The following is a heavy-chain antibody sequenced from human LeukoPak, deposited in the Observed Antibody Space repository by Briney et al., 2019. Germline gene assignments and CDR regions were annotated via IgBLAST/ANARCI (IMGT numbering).Heavy chain of an antibody. CDR1: GFSVSRAW. CDR2: IKSKTDGGTT. D-gene: IGHD6-19*01. Sequence: PGGSLRLSXAASGASGFSVSRAWMNWVRQAPGKGLEWVGHIKSKTDGGTTGYAAPVKGRFIISRDDSKNTLYLQMNSLKTEDTAVYYCTTGYSSDWYYWGQGTLVTVSS. V-gene: IGHV3-15*01. J-gene: IGHJ4*02. CDR3: TTGYSSDWYY.